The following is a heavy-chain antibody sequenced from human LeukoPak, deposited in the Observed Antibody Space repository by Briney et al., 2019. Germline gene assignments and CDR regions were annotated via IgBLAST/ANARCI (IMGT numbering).Heavy chain of an antibody. J-gene: IGHJ4*02. CDR2: ISGSGTSA. CDR3: ARELRIAVAGTKDY. D-gene: IGHD6-19*01. CDR1: GFTFSSYA. Sequence: GGSLRLSCAASGFTFSSYAMSWVRQAPGKGLEWVSGISGSGTSAYYADSVKGRFTISRDHSKNTLYLQMNSLRAEDTALYYCARELRIAVAGTKDYWGQGTLVTVSS. V-gene: IGHV3-23*01.